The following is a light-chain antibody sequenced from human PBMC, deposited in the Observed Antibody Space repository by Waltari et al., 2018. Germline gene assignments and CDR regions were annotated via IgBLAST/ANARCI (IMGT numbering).Light chain of an antibody. CDR3: SSYTTSTTLDVV. CDR1: SSDVGGYNY. V-gene: IGLV2-14*03. CDR2: DVS. Sequence: QSALTQPASVSGSPGQSITIPCTGTSSDVGGYNYASWYQQLPGKAPKLMIYDVSVRPSGVSNRFSGSKSGNTASLTISGLQAEDEADYYCSSYTTSTTLDVVFGGGTKVTVL. J-gene: IGLJ2*01.